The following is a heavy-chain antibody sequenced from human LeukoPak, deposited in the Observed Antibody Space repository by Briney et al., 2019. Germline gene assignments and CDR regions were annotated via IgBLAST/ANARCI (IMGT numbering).Heavy chain of an antibody. D-gene: IGHD4-23*01. J-gene: IGHJ4*02. V-gene: IGHV3-21*01. CDR1: GFTFSSYS. Sequence: PGGSLRLSCAASGFTFSSYSMNWVRQAPGKGLEWVSSISSSSSYIYYADSVKGRFTISRDNAKTSLYLQMNSLRAEDTAVYYCARSNDYGGNSDYWGQGTLVTVSS. CDR3: ARSNDYGGNSDY. CDR2: ISSSSSYI.